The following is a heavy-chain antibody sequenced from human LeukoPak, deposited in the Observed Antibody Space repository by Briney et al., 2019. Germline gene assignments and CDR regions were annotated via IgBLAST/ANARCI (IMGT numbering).Heavy chain of an antibody. V-gene: IGHV1-2*02. Sequence: ASVKVSCKASGYTFTGHYMHWVRQAPGQGLEWTGWINPNSGGTNYAQKFQGRVTMTRDTSISTAYMELSRLRSDDTAVYYCAREYYDSSGSHAFDIWGQGTMVTVSS. CDR3: AREYYDSSGSHAFDI. CDR1: GYTFTGHY. D-gene: IGHD3-22*01. CDR2: INPNSGGT. J-gene: IGHJ3*02.